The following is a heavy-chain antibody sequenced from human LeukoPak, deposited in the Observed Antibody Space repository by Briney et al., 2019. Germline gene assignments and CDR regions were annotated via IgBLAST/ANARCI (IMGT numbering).Heavy chain of an antibody. V-gene: IGHV4-34*01. J-gene: IGHJ5*02. CDR1: GWSFSGYY. Sequence: SETLSLTCAVYGWSFSGYYWSWFRQPPGKGLEWIGEINHNGSTNYNTTLKTRNTISVATSKNELFLMLSSVTAADTSVYYCARLTRHIVVVSAAMPQFDPWGQGTLVTVSS. D-gene: IGHD2-2*01. CDR2: INHNGST. CDR3: ARLTRHIVVVSAAMPQFDP.